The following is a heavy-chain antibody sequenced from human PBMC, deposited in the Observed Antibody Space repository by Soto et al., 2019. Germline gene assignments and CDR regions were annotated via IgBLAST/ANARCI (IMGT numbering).Heavy chain of an antibody. CDR3: ARGHSSSWYSFDY. J-gene: IGHJ4*02. V-gene: IGHV3-64*02. CDR2: ISSNGGST. CDR1: GFTFSNYA. Sequence: EVQLVESGEGLVQPGGSLRLSCAASGFTFSNYAMHWVRQAPGKGLEFVSAISSNGGSTYYADSVKGRFTISRDNSKNTLFLQMGSLTAEDMAVYYCARGHSSSWYSFDYWGQGTLVTVSS. D-gene: IGHD6-13*01.